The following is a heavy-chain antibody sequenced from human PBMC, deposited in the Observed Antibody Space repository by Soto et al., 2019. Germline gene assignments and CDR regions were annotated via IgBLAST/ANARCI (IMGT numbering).Heavy chain of an antibody. V-gene: IGHV3-30-3*01. CDR3: ARVLSPNVLAAAGIGY. J-gene: IGHJ4*02. CDR1: GFTFSSYA. CDR2: ISYDGSNK. Sequence: GGSLRLSCAASGFTFSSYAMHWVRQAPGKGLEWVAVISYDGSNKYYADSVKGRFTISRDNSKNTLYLQMNSLRAEDTAVYYCARVLSPNVLAAAGIGYWGQGTLVTVSS. D-gene: IGHD6-13*01.